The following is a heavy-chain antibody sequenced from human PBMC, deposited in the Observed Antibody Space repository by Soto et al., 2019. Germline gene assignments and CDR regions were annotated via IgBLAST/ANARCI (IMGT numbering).Heavy chain of an antibody. CDR2: VDEGGRT. Sequence: SETLSLTCAVYGGSFTPYYWSWVRQPPGEGLEWIGEVDEGGRTYYNPSLKSRVTVSLDTSKNHFSLEMKSVTAADTSVYYCAIGRGGSKYWGQGTLVTVSS. V-gene: IGHV4-34*01. J-gene: IGHJ4*02. D-gene: IGHD3-16*01. CDR3: AIGRGGSKY. CDR1: GGSFTPYY.